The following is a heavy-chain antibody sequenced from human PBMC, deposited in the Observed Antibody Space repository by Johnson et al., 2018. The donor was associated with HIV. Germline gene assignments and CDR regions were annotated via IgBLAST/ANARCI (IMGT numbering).Heavy chain of an antibody. Sequence: QVQLVESGGGVVQPGRSLRLSCAASGFTFSSYAMHWVRQAPGKGLVWVAVISFDGSKKYYTDSVKGRFTISRDNSKKTMYLQMNSLRPEDTAVYYCAKTLGYDSSGYHDGFDIWGQGTMVTVSS. V-gene: IGHV3-30-3*02. D-gene: IGHD3-22*01. CDR3: AKTLGYDSSGYHDGFDI. CDR2: ISFDGSKK. J-gene: IGHJ3*02. CDR1: GFTFSSYA.